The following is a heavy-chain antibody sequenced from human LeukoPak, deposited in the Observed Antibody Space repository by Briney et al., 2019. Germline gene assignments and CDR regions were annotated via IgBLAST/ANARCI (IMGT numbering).Heavy chain of an antibody. CDR3: ARADDYGGNPGVAFDI. V-gene: IGHV3-30*03. D-gene: IGHD4-17*01. CDR1: GFTFSGYS. CDR2: ISYDGSDK. Sequence: GSLRLSCAASGFTFSGYSMNWVRQAPGKGLEWVAVISYDGSDKYYADSVKGRFTISRDNSKNTLYLQMNSLRAEDTAVYYCARADDYGGNPGVAFDIWGQGTMVTVSS. J-gene: IGHJ3*02.